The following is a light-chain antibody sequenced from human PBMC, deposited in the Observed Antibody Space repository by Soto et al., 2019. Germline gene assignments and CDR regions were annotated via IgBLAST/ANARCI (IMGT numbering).Light chain of an antibody. Sequence: EIVLTQSPGTLSLSPGERATLSCRASQSVSSSYLAWYQQKPGQAPRLLIFDASYRAAGIPARFRGSGSGTDFTLTIDSLEPEDFAVYYCQQRTNWLWTFGPGTKVDIK. V-gene: IGKV3D-20*02. CDR3: QQRTNWLWT. J-gene: IGKJ1*01. CDR2: DAS. CDR1: QSVSSSY.